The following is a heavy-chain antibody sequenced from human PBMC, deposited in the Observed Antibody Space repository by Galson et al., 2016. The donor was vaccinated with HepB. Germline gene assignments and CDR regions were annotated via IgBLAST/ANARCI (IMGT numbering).Heavy chain of an antibody. J-gene: IGHJ4*02. CDR1: GFTFSSYA. Sequence: SPRLSCAASGFTFSSYAMSWVRQAPGKGLEWVSGISGRGGSTYYADSVKGRFTISRDNSKNTLYLQMNSLRAEDTAVYYCAKSGRYYGVDHFDYWGQGTLVTVSS. D-gene: IGHD4-17*01. CDR2: ISGRGGST. CDR3: AKSGRYYGVDHFDY. V-gene: IGHV3-23*01.